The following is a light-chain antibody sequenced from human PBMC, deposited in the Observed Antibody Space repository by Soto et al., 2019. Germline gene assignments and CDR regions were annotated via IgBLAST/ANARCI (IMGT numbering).Light chain of an antibody. V-gene: IGKV3-15*01. J-gene: IGKJ4*01. CDR2: GAS. CDR1: QSVSSN. CDR3: QQANSFPLT. Sequence: EIVMTQSPATLSVSPGERATLSCRASQSVSSNLAWYQQKLGQAPGLLIYGASTRATGIPARFSGSGSGTEFTLTISSLQPEDFATYYCQQANSFPLTLGGGTKVDIK.